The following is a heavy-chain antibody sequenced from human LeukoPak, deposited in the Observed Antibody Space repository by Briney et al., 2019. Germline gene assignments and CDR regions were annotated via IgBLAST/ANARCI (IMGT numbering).Heavy chain of an antibody. CDR1: DDSITMYY. V-gene: IGHV4-34*01. CDR3: ARLSPDGRMDV. CDR2: INHSGST. J-gene: IGHJ6*03. Sequence: PSETLSLTCTVSDDSITMYYWTWIRQPPGKGLEWIGEINHSGSTNYNPSLKSRVTISVDTSKNQFSLKLSSVTAADTAVYYCARLSPDGRMDVWGKGTTVTISS.